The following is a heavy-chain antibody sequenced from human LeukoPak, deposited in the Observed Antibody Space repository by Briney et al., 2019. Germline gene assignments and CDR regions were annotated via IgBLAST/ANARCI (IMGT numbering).Heavy chain of an antibody. CDR2: ISGSGGST. J-gene: IGHJ6*03. CDR1: GFTFSSYA. V-gene: IGHV3-23*01. CDR3: AKGNHDFWSGFYYMDV. D-gene: IGHD3-3*01. Sequence: GGSLRLSCAASGFTFSSYAMSWVRQAPGKGLEWVSAISGSGGSTYYADSVKGRFTISRDNSKNTLYLQMNSLRAEDTAVYYCAKGNHDFWSGFYYMDVWGKGTTVTVSS.